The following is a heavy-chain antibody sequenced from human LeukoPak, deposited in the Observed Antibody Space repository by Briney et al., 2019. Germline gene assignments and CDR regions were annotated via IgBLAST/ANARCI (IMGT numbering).Heavy chain of an antibody. D-gene: IGHD6-13*01. J-gene: IGHJ4*02. CDR1: GYTFTSYD. CDR2: INTNTGNP. Sequence: GASVKVSCKASGYTFTSYDINWVRQAAGQGLEWMGWINTNTGNPTYAQGFTGRFVFSLDTSVSTAYLQISSLKAEDTAVYYCARGAAAFSRDIIDYWGQGTLVTVSS. CDR3: ARGAAAFSRDIIDY. V-gene: IGHV7-4-1*02.